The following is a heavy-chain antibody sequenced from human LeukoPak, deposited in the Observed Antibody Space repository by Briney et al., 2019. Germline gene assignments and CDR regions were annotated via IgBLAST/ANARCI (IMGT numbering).Heavy chain of an antibody. CDR2: ISSSSSDI. CDR3: ARDMQWLAPFDY. Sequence: SGGSLRLSCAASGFTFSSYSMNWVRQAPGKGLEWVSSISSSSSDIYYADSVKGRFTISRDNAKNSLYLQMNNLRAEDTAVYYWARDMQWLAPFDYWGQGTLVTVSS. D-gene: IGHD6-19*01. CDR1: GFTFSSYS. V-gene: IGHV3-21*01. J-gene: IGHJ4*02.